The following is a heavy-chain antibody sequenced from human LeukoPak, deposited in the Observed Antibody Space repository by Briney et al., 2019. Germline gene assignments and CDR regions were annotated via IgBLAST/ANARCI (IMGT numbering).Heavy chain of an antibody. V-gene: IGHV1-24*01. D-gene: IGHD6-19*01. CDR1: GYTLTELS. Sequence: GASVKVSCKVSGYTLTELSMHWVRQAPGKGLEWMGGFDPEDGETIYAQKFQGRVTLTEDTSTDTAYMELRSLRSDDTAVYYCARDLWTFGRVADRRGDYWGQGTLVTVSS. CDR3: ARDLWTFGRVADRRGDY. J-gene: IGHJ4*02. CDR2: FDPEDGET.